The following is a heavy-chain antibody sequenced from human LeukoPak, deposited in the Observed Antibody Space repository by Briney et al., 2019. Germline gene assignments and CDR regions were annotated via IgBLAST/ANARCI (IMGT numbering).Heavy chain of an antibody. CDR2: IYYSGST. CDR1: GGSISSSSYY. D-gene: IGHD4-23*01. CDR3: ASLRWNYFDY. J-gene: IGHJ4*02. Sequence: SETLSLTCTVSGGSISSSSYYWGWIRQPPGKGLEWIGSIYYSGSTYYSPSLKSRVTISVDTSKNQFSLKLSSVTAADTAVYYCASLRWNYFDYWGQGTLVTVSS. V-gene: IGHV4-39*07.